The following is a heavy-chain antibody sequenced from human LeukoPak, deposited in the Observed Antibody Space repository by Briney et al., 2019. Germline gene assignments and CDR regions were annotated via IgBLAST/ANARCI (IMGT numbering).Heavy chain of an antibody. D-gene: IGHD2-21*02. Sequence: PSETLSLTCTVSGVSISSSNSYWGWIRQPPGKGLEWIGSIYYSGNTYYNASLKSQVSISIDTSKNQFSLKLSSVTAADTAVYYCARTYCGGDCRGYYYHYYMDVWGKGTTVTISS. V-gene: IGHV4-39*01. CDR2: IYYSGNT. J-gene: IGHJ6*03. CDR1: GVSISSSNSY. CDR3: ARTYCGGDCRGYYYHYYMDV.